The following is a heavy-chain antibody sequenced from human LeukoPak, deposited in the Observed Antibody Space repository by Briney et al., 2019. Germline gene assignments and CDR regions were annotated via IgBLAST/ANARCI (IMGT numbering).Heavy chain of an antibody. CDR3: ARELSRGYSSSWPDY. D-gene: IGHD6-13*01. CDR1: GYSISSGYY. Sequence: SETLSLTCAVSGYSISSGYYWGWIRPPPGKGLEWIGSIYHSGSTYYNPSLKSRVTISVDTSKNQFPLKLSSVTAADTAVYYCARELSRGYSSSWPDYWGQGTLVTVSS. CDR2: IYHSGST. J-gene: IGHJ4*02. V-gene: IGHV4-38-2*02.